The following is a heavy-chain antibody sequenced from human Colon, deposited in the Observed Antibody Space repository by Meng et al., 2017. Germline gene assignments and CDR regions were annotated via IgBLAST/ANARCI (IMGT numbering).Heavy chain of an antibody. CDR3: VRSSAWVRTGFDP. V-gene: IGHV4-39*01. Sequence: QSQLQESGPGLGKPSEALALTGRVSGGSISTSGSYWGWIRQPPGKGLEWIGSIGHSGFTYYTPSLKSRVAVSLDTSKSQFSLMLTSVTAADTAVYYCVRSSAWVRTGFDPWGQGTLVTVSS. J-gene: IGHJ5*02. CDR1: GGSISTSGSY. CDR2: IGHSGFT. D-gene: IGHD6-19*01.